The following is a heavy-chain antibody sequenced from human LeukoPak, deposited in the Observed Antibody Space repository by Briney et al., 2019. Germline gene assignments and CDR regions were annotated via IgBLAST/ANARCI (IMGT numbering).Heavy chain of an antibody. J-gene: IGHJ4*02. D-gene: IGHD6-13*01. CDR3: ASLIAAAGTPAGY. CDR1: GYTFTGHY. CDR2: INPNSGGT. Sequence: GASVKVSCKASGYTFTGHYMHWVRQAPGQGLEWMGWINPNSGGTNYAQKFQGRVTMTRDTSISTAYMELSRLRSDDTAVYYCASLIAAAGTPAGYWGQGTLVTVSS. V-gene: IGHV1-2*02.